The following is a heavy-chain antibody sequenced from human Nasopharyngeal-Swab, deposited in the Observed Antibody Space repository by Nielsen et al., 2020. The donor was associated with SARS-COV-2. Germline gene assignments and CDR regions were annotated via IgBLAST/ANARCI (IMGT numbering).Heavy chain of an antibody. D-gene: IGHD3-16*01. Sequence: GGSLRLSCTASGFTFSSYWMHWVRQVPGKGLLWVSHINYDGTDTTYADSVKGRFTISRDNAKHTLYLQMHSLRDDDTAVYYCARVPPTLPTPDVWGQGTTVTVSS. J-gene: IGHJ6*02. CDR2: INYDGTDT. CDR3: ARVPPTLPTPDV. CDR1: GFTFSSYW. V-gene: IGHV3-74*03.